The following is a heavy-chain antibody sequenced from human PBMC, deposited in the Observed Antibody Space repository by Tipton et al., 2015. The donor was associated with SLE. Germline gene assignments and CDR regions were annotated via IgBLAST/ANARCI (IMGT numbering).Heavy chain of an antibody. D-gene: IGHD3-22*01. CDR3: AKDREHYYYDRSGRTGYCDY. V-gene: IGHV3-23*04. CDR2: ISGSGGST. J-gene: IGHJ4*02. Sequence: QLVQSGGGVVQPGGSLRLSCAASGFTFSSYAMSWVRQAPGKGLEWVSAISGSGGSTYYADSVKGRFTISRDNSKNTLYLQMNSLRAEDTAVYYCAKDREHYYYDRSGRTGYCDYWGQGSLVTVSS. CDR1: GFTFSSYA.